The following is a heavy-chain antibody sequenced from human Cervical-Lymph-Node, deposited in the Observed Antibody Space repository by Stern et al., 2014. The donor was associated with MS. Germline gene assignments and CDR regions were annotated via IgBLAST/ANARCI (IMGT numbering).Heavy chain of an antibody. J-gene: IGHJ6*02. CDR3: MGVGDAMHV. V-gene: IGHV3-30*03. CDR1: GVSLSNSA. CDR2: MSFVGGDK. Sequence: QLLESGGGVVQPGRSLSLSCAASGVSLSNSAMHWVRQAPGKGLEWVAVMSFVGGDKTDGESVKGRFSITRDMANNAVFLLIHSLRLEDTAVYYCMGVGDAMHVWGQGTTVIVSS.